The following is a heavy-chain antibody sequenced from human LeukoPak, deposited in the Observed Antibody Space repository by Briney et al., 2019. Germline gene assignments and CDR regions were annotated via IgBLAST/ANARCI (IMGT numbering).Heavy chain of an antibody. CDR2: IYYSGST. Sequence: SETLSLTCTVSGGSISSYYWSWIRRPPGKGLEWIGYIYYSGSTTYNPSLKSRVTISLQTSKKQFSLKLSSVTAEDTAVYYCARSIVVAGIVSDYYYYAMDVWGQGTTVTVSS. CDR1: GGSISSYY. J-gene: IGHJ6*02. V-gene: IGHV4-59*08. CDR3: ARSIVVAGIVSDYYYYAMDV. D-gene: IGHD6-19*01.